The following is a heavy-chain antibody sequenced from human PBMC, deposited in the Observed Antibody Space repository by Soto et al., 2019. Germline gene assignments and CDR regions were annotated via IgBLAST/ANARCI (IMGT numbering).Heavy chain of an antibody. D-gene: IGHD3-22*01. J-gene: IGHJ3*02. CDR2: ISGSGGST. Sequence: GGSLRLSCAASGFTFSTYAMSWVRQAPGKGLEWVSGISGSGGSTYYADSVKGRFTISRDNSKNMLYLQMNSLRAEDTAVYYCAKDAFYYDSSGYRHHDAFDIWGQGTMVTVSS. CDR1: GFTFSTYA. V-gene: IGHV3-23*01. CDR3: AKDAFYYDSSGYRHHDAFDI.